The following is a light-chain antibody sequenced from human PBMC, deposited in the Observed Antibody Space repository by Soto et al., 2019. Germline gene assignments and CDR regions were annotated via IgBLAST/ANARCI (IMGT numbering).Light chain of an antibody. CDR3: TFYTGRSTVV. Sequence: QSALTQPASVSGAPGQSITISCTGTSSDVGGYNYVSWYQQHPGKVPKLMIYDVSTRPSGVSNRFSGSKSGNTASLTISWPQSDDEDDYYCTFYTGRSTVVVVERTKL. V-gene: IGLV2-14*01. J-gene: IGLJ2*01. CDR1: SSDVGGYNY. CDR2: DVS.